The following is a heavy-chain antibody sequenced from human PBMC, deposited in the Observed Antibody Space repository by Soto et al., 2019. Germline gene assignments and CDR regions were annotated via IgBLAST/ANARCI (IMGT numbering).Heavy chain of an antibody. V-gene: IGHV1-3*01. D-gene: IGHD6-13*01. J-gene: IGHJ6*02. Sequence: ASVKVSCKASGYSFTQYAIHWVRQAPGRSLEWLGWINPANGNTKYSEKFQGRVTFTRDTSATTAYMELSSLRSEDAGLYYCARDISIAAAGEAYYYYGMDVWGQGTTVTVSS. CDR2: INPANGNT. CDR1: GYSFTQYA. CDR3: ARDISIAAAGEAYYYYGMDV.